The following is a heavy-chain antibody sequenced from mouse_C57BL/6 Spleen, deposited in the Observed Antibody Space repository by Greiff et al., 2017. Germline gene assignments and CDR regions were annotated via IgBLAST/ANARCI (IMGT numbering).Heavy chain of an antibody. CDR3: ARNYYGNPFDY. Sequence: VQLKESGPGLVKPSQSLSLTCSVTGYSITSGYYWNWIRQFPGNKLEWMGYISYDGSNNYNPSLKNRISITRDTSKNQFFLKLNSVTTEDTATYYCARNYYGNPFDYWGQGTTLTVSS. V-gene: IGHV3-6*01. J-gene: IGHJ2*01. CDR2: ISYDGSN. CDR1: GYSITSGYY. D-gene: IGHD2-1*01.